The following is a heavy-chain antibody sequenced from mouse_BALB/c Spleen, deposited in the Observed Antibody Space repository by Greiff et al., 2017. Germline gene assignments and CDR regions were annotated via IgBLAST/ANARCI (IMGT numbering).Heavy chain of an antibody. J-gene: IGHJ4*01. D-gene: IGHD2-3*01. CDR1: GYTFTSYY. CDR3: TRWLLPYAMDY. CDR2: INPSNGGT. Sequence: VQLQQPGAELVKPGASVKLSCKASGYTFTSYYMYWVKQRPGQGLEWIGGINPSNGGTNFNEKFKSKATLTVDKSSSTAYMQLSSLTSEDSAVYYCTRWLLPYAMDYWGQGTSVTVSS. V-gene: IGHV1S81*02.